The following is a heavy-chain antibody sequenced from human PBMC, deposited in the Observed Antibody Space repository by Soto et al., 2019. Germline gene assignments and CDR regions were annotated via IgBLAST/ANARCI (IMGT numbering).Heavy chain of an antibody. V-gene: IGHV1-18*01. Sequence: QVQLVQSGAEVKKPGASVKVSCKASGYTFTSYGISWVRQAPGQGLEWMGWISAYNGNTNYAQKLQGRVTMTTDTSTSTAYMELRSMRSDDTAVYYCARDPTQAYSSSWYSGFDYWGQGTLVTVSS. CDR2: ISAYNGNT. CDR1: GYTFTSYG. CDR3: ARDPTQAYSSSWYSGFDY. J-gene: IGHJ4*02. D-gene: IGHD6-13*01.